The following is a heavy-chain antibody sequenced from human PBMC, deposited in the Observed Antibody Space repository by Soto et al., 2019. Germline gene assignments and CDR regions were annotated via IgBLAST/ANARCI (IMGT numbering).Heavy chain of an antibody. CDR1: GYTFTSYG. V-gene: IGHV1-18*01. J-gene: IGHJ1*01. CDR3: ARSVAVAGAAEYFQH. Sequence: ASLKVSCKASGYTFTSYGISWVRQAPGQGLEWMGWISAYNGNTNYAQKLQGRVTMTTDTSTSTAYMELRSLRSDDTAVYYCARSVAVAGAAEYFQHWGQGTLVTVSS. CDR2: ISAYNGNT. D-gene: IGHD6-19*01.